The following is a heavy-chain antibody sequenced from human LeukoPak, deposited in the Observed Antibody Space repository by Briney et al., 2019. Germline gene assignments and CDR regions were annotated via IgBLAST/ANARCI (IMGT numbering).Heavy chain of an antibody. D-gene: IGHD4-11*01. Sequence: ASVKVSCKASGGPFSSLAIFWVRQAPGQGLELMGGIIPLFGTPDYAQKSQGRVTVTTDESTSTAYMELSSLRSDDTAVYYCARLMTTYYYFDYWGQGTLVAVAS. CDR3: ARLMTTYYYFDY. CDR1: GGPFSSLA. CDR2: IIPLFGTP. J-gene: IGHJ4*02. V-gene: IGHV1-69*05.